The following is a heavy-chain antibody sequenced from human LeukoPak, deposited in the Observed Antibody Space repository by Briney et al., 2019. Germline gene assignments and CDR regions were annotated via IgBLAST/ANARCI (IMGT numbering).Heavy chain of an antibody. V-gene: IGHV3-21*01. CDR1: GFTFSSYS. CDR2: ISSSSSYI. J-gene: IGHJ4*02. D-gene: IGHD4-17*01. CDR3: AREGHDYGDSVFDY. Sequence: VKPGGSLRLSCAASGFTFSSYSMNWVRQAPGKGLEWVSSISSSSSYIYYADSVKGRFTISRDNAKNSLYLQMNSLRADDTAVYYCAREGHDYGDSVFDYWGQGTLVTVSS.